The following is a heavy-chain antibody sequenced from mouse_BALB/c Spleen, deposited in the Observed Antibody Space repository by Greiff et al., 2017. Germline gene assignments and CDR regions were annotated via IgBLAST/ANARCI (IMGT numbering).Heavy chain of an antibody. Sequence: VQLKESGPGLVKPSQSLSLTCTVTGYSITSDYAWHWIRQFPGNKLEWMGYISYSGSTSYNPSLKSRISITRDTSKNQFFLQLNSVTTEDTATYYCARRDYDYDFAYWGQGTLVTVSA. CDR1: GYSITSDYA. D-gene: IGHD2-4*01. J-gene: IGHJ3*01. CDR2: ISYSGST. CDR3: ARRDYDYDFAY. V-gene: IGHV3-2*02.